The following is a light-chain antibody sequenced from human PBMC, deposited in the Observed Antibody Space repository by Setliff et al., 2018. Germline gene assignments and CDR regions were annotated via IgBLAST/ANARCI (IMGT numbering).Light chain of an antibody. CDR3: SSYAGSNNFCV. CDR1: SSDVGGYKF. J-gene: IGLJ1*01. CDR2: EVN. V-gene: IGLV2-8*01. Sequence: QSALTQPPSASGSPGQSVTISCTGTSSDVGGYKFVSWYQHHPGKAPKLIIYEVNKRPSGVHDRFSGSKSGNTASLTVSGLQAEDEADYYCSSYAGSNNFCVFGTGTKVTVL.